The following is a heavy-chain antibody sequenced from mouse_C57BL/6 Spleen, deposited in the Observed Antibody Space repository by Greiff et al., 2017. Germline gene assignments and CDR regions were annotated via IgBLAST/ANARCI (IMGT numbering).Heavy chain of an antibody. V-gene: IGHV5-9*01. CDR1: GFTFSSYT. CDR2: ISGGGGNT. Sequence: EVKVVESGGGLVKPGGSLKLSCAASGFTFSSYTMSWVRQTPEQRLEWVATISGGGGNTYYPDSVKGRFTISRDNAKNTLYLQMSSLRSEDTALYYCARHGYYGSSSYWYFGVWGTGATVTASS. J-gene: IGHJ1*03. CDR3: ARHGYYGSSSYWYFGV. D-gene: IGHD1-1*01.